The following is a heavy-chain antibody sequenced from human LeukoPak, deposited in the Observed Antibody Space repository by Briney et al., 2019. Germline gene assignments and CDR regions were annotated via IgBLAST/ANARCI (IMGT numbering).Heavy chain of an antibody. CDR1: GGSFSGYY. CDR2: INHSGST. D-gene: IGHD3-10*01. V-gene: IGHV4-34*01. CDR3: ARRVTMVRGAFDY. J-gene: IGHJ4*02. Sequence: SQTLSLTCAVYGGSFSGYYWSWIRQPPGKGLEWIGEINHSGSTNYNPSLKSRVTISVDTSKNQSSLKLSSVTAADTAVYYCARRVTMVRGAFDYWGQGTLVTVSS.